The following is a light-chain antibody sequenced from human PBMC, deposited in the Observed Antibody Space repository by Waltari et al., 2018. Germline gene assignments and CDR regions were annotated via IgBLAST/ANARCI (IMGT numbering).Light chain of an antibody. J-gene: IGKJ4*01. CDR2: NGF. CDR3: MQSTHWPLT. Sequence: DVVMTQSPLSLAVTLGQPASISCRSSQSLVHSTGNTHLKWYLQRPGQSPRRLIYNGFTRDSGVPDRFSGSGSGTDFTLMISRVEAEDVGVYYCMQSTHWPLTFGEGTKVEIK. V-gene: IGKV2-30*02. CDR1: QSLVHSTGNTH.